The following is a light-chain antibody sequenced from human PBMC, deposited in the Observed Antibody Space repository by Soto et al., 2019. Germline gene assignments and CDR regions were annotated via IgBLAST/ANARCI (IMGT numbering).Light chain of an antibody. CDR3: QQYGSSPWT. Sequence: EIVLTHSPGTLSLSPGERATLSCRASQSVSSSYLAWYQQKPGQAPRLLIYDASSRATGIPDRFSGSGSGTDFTLTISRLEPEDFAVYYCQQYGSSPWTFGQGTKVDIK. CDR2: DAS. J-gene: IGKJ1*01. V-gene: IGKV3-20*01. CDR1: QSVSSSY.